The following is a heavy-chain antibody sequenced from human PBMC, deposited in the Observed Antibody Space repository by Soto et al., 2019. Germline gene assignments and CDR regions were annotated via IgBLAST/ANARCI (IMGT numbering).Heavy chain of an antibody. Sequence: GASVKVSCKASGYTFTGYYMHWVRQAPGQGLEWMGWINPNSGGTNYAQKFQGRVTMTRDTSISTAYMELSRLRSDDTAVYYCARGSRDQLLPYCSGGSCYRSEGALDYWGQGTRVTVSS. CDR1: GYTFTGYY. J-gene: IGHJ4*02. D-gene: IGHD2-15*01. CDR3: ARGSRDQLLPYCSGGSCYRSEGALDY. CDR2: INPNSGGT. V-gene: IGHV1-2*02.